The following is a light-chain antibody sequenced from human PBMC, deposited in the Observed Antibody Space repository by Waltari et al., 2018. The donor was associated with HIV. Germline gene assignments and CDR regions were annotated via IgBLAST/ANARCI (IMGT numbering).Light chain of an antibody. V-gene: IGKV1-39*01. Sequence: DIQMTQSPSSLSASVGDRVTITCRASQRISNYLNWYQQKAGKAPKLPIYAASSLQSGVTSRFSGSGSGTDCTLTISNLQPQDFATFYWKQSYSIPKTFRQGTKVEIK. CDR1: QRISNY. CDR2: AAS. J-gene: IGKJ1*01. CDR3: KQSYSIPKT.